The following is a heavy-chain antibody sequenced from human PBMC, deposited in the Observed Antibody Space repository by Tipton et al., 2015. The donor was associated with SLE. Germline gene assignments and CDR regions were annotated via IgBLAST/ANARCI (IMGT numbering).Heavy chain of an antibody. CDR2: IYSNGAI. V-gene: IGHV4-61*02. D-gene: IGHD3-10*01. J-gene: IGHJ5*02. Sequence: TLSLTCNVSGVSIMSGGYYWTWIRQPAGRGLGWIGRIYSNGAINYNPSLMSRVTISVDTPKNQFSLKLTSVTAADTAVYYCARDLGAPGNWFDPWGQGTLVTVSS. CDR3: ARDLGAPGNWFDP. CDR1: GVSIMSGGYY.